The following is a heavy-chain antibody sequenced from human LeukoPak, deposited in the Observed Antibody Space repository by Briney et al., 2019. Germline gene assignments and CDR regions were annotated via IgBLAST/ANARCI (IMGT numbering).Heavy chain of an antibody. J-gene: IGHJ4*02. V-gene: IGHV3-53*01. CDR1: GFTVSSNY. CDR3: AKSWTLRGNFDY. CDR2: IYSGGST. D-gene: IGHD3-10*01. Sequence: GGSLRLSCAASGFTVSSNYMSWVRQAPGKGLEWVSVIYSGGSTYYADSVKGRFTISRDNSKNTLYLQMNSLRTEDTAVYYCAKSWTLRGNFDYWGQGTLVTVSS.